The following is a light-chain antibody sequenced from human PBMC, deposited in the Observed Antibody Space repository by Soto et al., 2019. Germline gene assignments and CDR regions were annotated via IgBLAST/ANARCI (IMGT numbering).Light chain of an antibody. V-gene: IGLV2-14*01. J-gene: IGLJ2*01. Sequence: QSALTQPASVSGSPGQSITISCTGTRSDVGGYNYVSWYQQHPGKAPKLMIYEVSNRPSGVSNRFSGSKSGNTASLTISGLQAEDEADYYCSSYTSSSTRMVFGGGTKVTVL. CDR1: RSDVGGYNY. CDR3: SSYTSSSTRMV. CDR2: EVS.